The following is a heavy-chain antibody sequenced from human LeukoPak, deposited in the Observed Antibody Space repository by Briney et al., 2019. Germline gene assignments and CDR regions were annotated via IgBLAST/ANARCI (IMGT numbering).Heavy chain of an antibody. CDR3: AKIPYSGSDDAFDI. Sequence: PGRSLRLSCAASGFTFSSDGMHWVRQAPGKGLEWVAVISYDGSNKYYADSVTGRFTISRDNSKHTLYLQMNSLRAEDTAVYYCAKIPYSGSDDAFDIWGQGTMVTVSS. V-gene: IGHV3-30*18. CDR2: ISYDGSNK. J-gene: IGHJ3*02. CDR1: GFTFSSDG. D-gene: IGHD1-26*01.